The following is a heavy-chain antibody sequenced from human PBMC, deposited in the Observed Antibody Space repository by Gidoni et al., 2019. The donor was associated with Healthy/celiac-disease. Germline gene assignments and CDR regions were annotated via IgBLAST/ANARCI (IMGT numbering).Heavy chain of an antibody. CDR2: IRSDGGRT. V-gene: IGHV3-64*01. J-gene: IGHJ4*02. D-gene: IGHD4-17*01. Sequence: EVQLVESGGGLVQPGGSLRLYCAASGFTVSSYAMHLVRQAPGKGLESVSAIRSDGGRTYYANSVRGRFTISRDDSKSALLRQIGSLGAEDMTVYYWARDPTVGSPGNYWDQGTLVAV. CDR3: ARDPTVGSPGNY. CDR1: GFTVSSYA.